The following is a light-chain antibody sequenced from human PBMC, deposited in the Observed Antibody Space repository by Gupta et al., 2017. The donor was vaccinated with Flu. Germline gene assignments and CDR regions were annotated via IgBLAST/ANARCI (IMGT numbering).Light chain of an antibody. CDR2: AAA. J-gene: IGKJ2*01. CDR3: QQTDSTPRT. Sequence: DIQMTQSPSSLSASVGDTVTITCRASQSISSYLNWYQQKPGKAPKFLIYAAASLQSGVPSRFSGSGSETEFTLNISSLQPEDFATYYCQQTDSTPRTFGQGTKLEIK. V-gene: IGKV1-39*01. CDR1: QSISSY.